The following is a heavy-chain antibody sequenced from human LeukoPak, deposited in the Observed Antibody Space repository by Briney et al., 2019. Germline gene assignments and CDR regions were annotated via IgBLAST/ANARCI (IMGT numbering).Heavy chain of an antibody. CDR2: INHSGST. V-gene: IGHV4-34*01. Sequence: SETLSLTCAVYGGSFSGYYWSWIRQPPGKGLEWIGEINHSGSTNYNPSLKSRVTISVDTSKNQFSLKLSSVTAADTAVYYCARRHYDFWSGYSDFDYWGQGTLVTVSS. CDR3: ARRHYDFWSGYSDFDY. CDR1: GGSFSGYY. J-gene: IGHJ4*02. D-gene: IGHD3-3*01.